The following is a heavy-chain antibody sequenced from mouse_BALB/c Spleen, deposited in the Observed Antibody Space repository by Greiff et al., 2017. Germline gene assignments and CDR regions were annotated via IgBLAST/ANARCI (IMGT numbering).Heavy chain of an antibody. J-gene: IGHJ3*01. CDR2: INPYNGDT. Sequence: DVKLQESGPELVKPGASVKISCKASGYSFTGYFMNWVMQSHGKSLEWIGRINPYNGDTFYNQKFKGKATLTVDKSSSTAHMELRSLASEDSAVYYCARETTARTWFAYWGQGTLVTVSA. CDR3: ARETTARTWFAY. V-gene: IGHV1-20*02. D-gene: IGHD1-2*01. CDR1: GYSFTGYF.